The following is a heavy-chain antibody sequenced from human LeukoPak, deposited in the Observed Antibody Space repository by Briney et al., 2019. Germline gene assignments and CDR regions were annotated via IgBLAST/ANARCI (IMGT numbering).Heavy chain of an antibody. V-gene: IGHV4-34*09. J-gene: IGHJ4*02. D-gene: IGHD3-3*01. CDR1: GGSFSGYY. CDR3: AREGRFFEFDY. Sequence: SETLSLTCAVYGGSFSGYYWSWIRQPPGKGLEWIGEINHSGSTNYNPSLKSRVTISVDTSKNQFSLKLSSVTAADTAVYYCAREGRFFEFDYWGQGTLVTVSS. CDR2: INHSGST.